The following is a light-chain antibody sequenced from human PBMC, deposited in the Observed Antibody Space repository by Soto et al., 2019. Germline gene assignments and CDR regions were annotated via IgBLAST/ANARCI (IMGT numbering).Light chain of an antibody. V-gene: IGKV1-39*01. CDR3: QQSYSTPRI. CDR1: QSISSY. Sequence: DIQMTQSPSSLSASVGDRVTITCRASQSISSYLNWYQQKPGKAPKLLIYAASSLQSGVPSRFSGSGSGTDFTHTISSLQPEDFATYYCQQSYSTPRIFGGGTKVEIK. J-gene: IGKJ4*01. CDR2: AAS.